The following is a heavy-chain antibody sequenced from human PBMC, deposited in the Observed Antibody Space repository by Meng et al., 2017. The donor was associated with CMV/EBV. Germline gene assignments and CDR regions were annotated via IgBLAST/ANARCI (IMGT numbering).Heavy chain of an antibody. CDR3: ARVAEGHYFDY. V-gene: IGHV3-53*01. J-gene: IGHJ4*02. CDR2: IYSGGNT. Sequence: LSGAASGFAVNTTYMTWVRQAPGKGLGWVSIIYSGGNTYTADSVRGRFSISRDNSKNTVYLHMNTLRAEDTAIYYCARVAEGHYFDYWGQGTLVTVSS. CDR1: GFAVNTTY.